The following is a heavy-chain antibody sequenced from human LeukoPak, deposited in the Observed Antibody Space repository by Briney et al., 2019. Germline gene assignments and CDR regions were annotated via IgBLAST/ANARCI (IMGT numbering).Heavy chain of an antibody. J-gene: IGHJ4*02. CDR1: GGSISSGGYS. CDR3: ARAGFYYYDSSGYWTFDY. V-gene: IGHV4-30-2*01. CDR2: IYHSGST. Sequence: SETLSLTCAVSGGSISSGGYSWSWIRQPPGKGLEWIGYIYHSGSTYYNPSLKSRVTISVDRSKNQFSLKLSSVTAADTAVYYCARAGFYYYDSSGYWTFDYWGQGTLVTVSS. D-gene: IGHD3-22*01.